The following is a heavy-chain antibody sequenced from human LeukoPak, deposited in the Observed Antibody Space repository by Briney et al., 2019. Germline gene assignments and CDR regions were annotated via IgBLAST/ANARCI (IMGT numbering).Heavy chain of an antibody. Sequence: ASVTVSCKASGYTFTSYGISWVRQAPGQGLEWTGWISAYNGNTNYAQKLQGRVTMTTDTSTSTAYMELRSLRSDDTAVYYCARGPRFGELLWHWFDRWSQGTLVTVSS. V-gene: IGHV1-18*01. D-gene: IGHD3-10*01. J-gene: IGHJ5*02. CDR2: ISAYNGNT. CDR1: GYTFTSYG. CDR3: ARGPRFGELLWHWFDR.